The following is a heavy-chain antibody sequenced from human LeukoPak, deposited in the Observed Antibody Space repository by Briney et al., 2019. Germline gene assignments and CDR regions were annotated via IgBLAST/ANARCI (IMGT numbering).Heavy chain of an antibody. Sequence: GGSLRLSCAASGFTLSSYGMHWVRQAPGKGLEWVAVISYDGSNKYYADSVKGRFTISRDNSKNTLYLQMNSLRAEDTAVYYCAKVGKYYYDSSGTPFLDYWGQGTLVTVSS. V-gene: IGHV3-30*18. J-gene: IGHJ4*02. D-gene: IGHD3-22*01. CDR2: ISYDGSNK. CDR3: AKVGKYYYDSSGTPFLDY. CDR1: GFTLSSYG.